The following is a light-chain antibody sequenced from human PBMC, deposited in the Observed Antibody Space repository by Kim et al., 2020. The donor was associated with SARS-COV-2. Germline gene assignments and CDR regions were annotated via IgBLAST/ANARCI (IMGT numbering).Light chain of an antibody. V-gene: IGLV3-21*04. CDR3: QVWDSSRV. CDR1: NIGSKR. CDR2: YDS. Sequence: SYELTQPPSVSVAPGKTARITCGEDNIGSKRVHWYQQKPGQAPVLVIYYDSDRPSGIPERFSGSNSGNTATLTISRVEAGDEADYYCQVWDSSRVFGGGTKLTV. J-gene: IGLJ3*02.